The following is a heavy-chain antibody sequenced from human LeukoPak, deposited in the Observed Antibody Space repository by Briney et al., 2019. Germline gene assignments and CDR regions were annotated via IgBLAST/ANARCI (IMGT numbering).Heavy chain of an antibody. V-gene: IGHV5-51*01. D-gene: IGHD5-12*01. CDR3: ASHQTNSGYDNFDY. CDR1: GYRFTSYW. J-gene: IGHJ4*02. Sequence: GESLKISCKGSGYRFTSYWIGWVRQMPGKGLEWMGIIYPGDSDTRYSPSFQGQVTISADKSISTAYLQWSSLKASDTAMYYCASHQTNSGYDNFDYWGQGTLVSVSS. CDR2: IYPGDSDT.